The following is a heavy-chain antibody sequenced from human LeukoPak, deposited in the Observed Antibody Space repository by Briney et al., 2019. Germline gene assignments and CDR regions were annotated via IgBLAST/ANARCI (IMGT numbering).Heavy chain of an antibody. CDR3: ARDPPYYYDSSGYYRGWFDY. V-gene: IGHV3-30*02. D-gene: IGHD3-22*01. Sequence: GGSLRLSCAASGFTFSNYGMHWVRQAPGKGLEWVTFIRYDGSNKYYADSLKGRFTISRDNSKNTLYLQMNSLRAEDTAVYYCARDPPYYYDSSGYYRGWFDYWGQGTLVTVSS. CDR2: IRYDGSNK. J-gene: IGHJ4*02. CDR1: GFTFSNYG.